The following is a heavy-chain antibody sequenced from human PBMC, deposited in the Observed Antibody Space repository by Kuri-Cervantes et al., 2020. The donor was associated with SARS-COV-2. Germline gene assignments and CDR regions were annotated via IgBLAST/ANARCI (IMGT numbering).Heavy chain of an antibody. CDR1: GGSLNNFY. CDR2: LDHSGKA. Sequence: SQTLSLTCAVYGGSLNNFYWSWIRQSPGKGPEWIGELDHSGKANYNPSLKSRVTISVDKSKNQFSLKLSSVTAADTAVYYCARLEIPLVAAAYAYWGQGTLVTVSS. J-gene: IGHJ4*02. CDR3: ARLEIPLVAAAYAY. V-gene: IGHV4-34*01. D-gene: IGHD6-13*01.